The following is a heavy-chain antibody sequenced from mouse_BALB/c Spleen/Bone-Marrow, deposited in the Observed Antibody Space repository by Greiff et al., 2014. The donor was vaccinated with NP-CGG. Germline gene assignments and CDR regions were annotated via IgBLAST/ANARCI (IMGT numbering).Heavy chain of an antibody. J-gene: IGHJ4*01. D-gene: IGHD1-2*01. V-gene: IGHV2-9*02. CDR1: GFSLTNYG. Sequence: VKLVESGPGLVAPSQSLPITCTVSGFSLTNYGVHWVRQPPGKGLEWLGVIWADGSTNYNSALMSILSISKDNSKSQVFFKMNSLQTDDTAMYYCARITTATGAMDYWGQGTSVTVSS. CDR3: ARITTATGAMDY. CDR2: IWADGST.